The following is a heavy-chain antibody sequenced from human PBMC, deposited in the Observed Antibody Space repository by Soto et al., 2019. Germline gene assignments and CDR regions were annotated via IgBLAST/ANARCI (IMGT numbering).Heavy chain of an antibody. V-gene: IGHV3-48*01. J-gene: IGHJ4*02. CDR1: GFTFSSYS. CDR3: ASRGDYGDVSFDY. D-gene: IGHD4-17*01. Sequence: EVQLVESGGGLVQPGGSLRLSCAASGFTFSSYSMNWVRQAPGKGLQWLSYISSSSSSIYYTDSLKGRFTISRDNAKNALYLQMNSRRAEDTAVYYCASRGDYGDVSFDYWGQGTLVTVSS. CDR2: ISSSSSSI.